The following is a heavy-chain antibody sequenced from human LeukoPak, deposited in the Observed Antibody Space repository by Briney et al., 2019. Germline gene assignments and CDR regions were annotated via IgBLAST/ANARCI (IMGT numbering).Heavy chain of an antibody. J-gene: IGHJ4*02. CDR1: GFTFSNYG. CDR2: IGVSGNT. D-gene: IGHD3-22*01. CDR3: AKRDSSGYYYFDS. Sequence: GGSLRLSCAVSGFTFSNYGMSWVRQAPGKGLEWVSVIGVSGNTFYSDSVKGRFTISRDNSKNTLYLQMNSLRAEDTAVYYCAKRDSSGYYYFDSWGQGILVTASS. V-gene: IGHV3-23*01.